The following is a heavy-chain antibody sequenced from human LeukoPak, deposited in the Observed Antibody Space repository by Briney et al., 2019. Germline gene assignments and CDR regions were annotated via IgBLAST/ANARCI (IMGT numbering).Heavy chain of an antibody. CDR2: INPNSGGT. CDR1: GYTFTGYY. Sequence: ASVKVSCKAPGYTFTGYYMHWVRQAPGQGLEWMGWINPNSGGTNYAQKFQGRVTMTRDTSISTAYMELSRLRSDDTAVYYCARVGEAYYDFWSGYFDFDYWGQGTLVTVSS. CDR3: ARVGEAYYDFWSGYFDFDY. J-gene: IGHJ4*02. D-gene: IGHD3-3*01. V-gene: IGHV1-2*02.